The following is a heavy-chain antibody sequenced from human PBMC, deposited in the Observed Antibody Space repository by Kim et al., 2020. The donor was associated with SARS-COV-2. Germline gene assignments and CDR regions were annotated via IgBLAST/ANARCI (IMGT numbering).Heavy chain of an antibody. Sequence: GGSLRLSCAASGFTFSSYAMSWVRQAPGKGLEWVSAISGSGGSTYYAASVKGRITITRDNSKNTQYLQMNSRRADNTAVYYCGKGRRVVVITAAFYYWV. CDR3: GKGRRVVVITAAFYY. CDR1: GFTFSSYA. CDR2: ISGSGGST. V-gene: IGHV3-23*01. J-gene: IGHJ4*01. D-gene: IGHD3-22*01.